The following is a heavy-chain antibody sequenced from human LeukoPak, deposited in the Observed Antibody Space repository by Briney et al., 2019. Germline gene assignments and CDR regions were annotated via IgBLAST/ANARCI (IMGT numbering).Heavy chain of an antibody. V-gene: IGHV3-23*01. D-gene: IGHD2/OR15-2a*01. CDR1: GFTFSSYA. CDR2: ISGSGGST. Sequence: PGGSLRLSCAASGFTFSSYAMSWVRQAPGKGLEWVSAISGSGGSTYYADSVKGRFTISRDNSKNTLYLQMNNLRAEDTAVYYCAKDSPEYSRSGANWFDTWGQGTLVTVSS. CDR3: AKDSPEYSRSGANWFDT. J-gene: IGHJ5*02.